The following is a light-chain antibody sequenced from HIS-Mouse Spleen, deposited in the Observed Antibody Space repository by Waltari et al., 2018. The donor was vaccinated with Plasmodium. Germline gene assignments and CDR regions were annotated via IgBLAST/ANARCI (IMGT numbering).Light chain of an antibody. Sequence: DIQMTQSPSSLSASVGDRVTITCRASQSISSYLNWYQQNPGKAPKLLIYAASSLQSGVPPRFSGSGSGTDFTLTISSLQPEYFATYYCQQSYSTWTFGQGTKVEIK. CDR1: QSISSY. V-gene: IGKV1-39*01. J-gene: IGKJ1*01. CDR3: QQSYSTWT. CDR2: AAS.